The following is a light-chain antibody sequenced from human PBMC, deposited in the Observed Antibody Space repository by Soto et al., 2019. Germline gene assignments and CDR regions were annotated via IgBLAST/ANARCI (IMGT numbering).Light chain of an antibody. J-gene: IGKJ1*01. CDR2: STT. CDR1: QHIISSN. CDR3: QQNAEFPPN. V-gene: IGKV3-20*01. Sequence: IAVTKSAVTVSLYEGASATXSCRETQHIISSNLAWYQEKPGHAPRLLIYSTTNRATGIPDRFSGSGSGTEFTLTISSLQPEDFAVYYCQQNAEFPPNFGRGTKVDIK.